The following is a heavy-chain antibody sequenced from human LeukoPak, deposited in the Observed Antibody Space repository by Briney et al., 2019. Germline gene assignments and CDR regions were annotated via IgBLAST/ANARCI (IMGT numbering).Heavy chain of an antibody. Sequence: GGSLRLSCAASGFTFDDYAMHWVRQAPGKGLEWVSGISWNSGSIGYADSVKGRFTISRHNAKNSLYLQMNSLRAEDTALYYCASRRGYWGQGTLVPVSS. J-gene: IGHJ4*02. CDR2: ISWNSGSI. CDR3: ASRRGY. V-gene: IGHV3-9*01. CDR1: GFTFDDYA.